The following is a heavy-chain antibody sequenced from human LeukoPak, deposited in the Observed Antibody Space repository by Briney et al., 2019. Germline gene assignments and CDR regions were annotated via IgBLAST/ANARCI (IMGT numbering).Heavy chain of an antibody. V-gene: IGHV3-30*03. D-gene: IGHD3-3*01. Sequence: GRSLRLSCVASGITFSRHGMAWVRQAPGKGLEWVAVIADDGGVKQYADSVKGRFTVSRDNSKSTLYLQMNGLSVEDTAIYYCAREATWGEWYFDHWGQGTPVTVSS. J-gene: IGHJ4*02. CDR1: GITFSRHG. CDR2: IADDGGVK. CDR3: AREATWGEWYFDH.